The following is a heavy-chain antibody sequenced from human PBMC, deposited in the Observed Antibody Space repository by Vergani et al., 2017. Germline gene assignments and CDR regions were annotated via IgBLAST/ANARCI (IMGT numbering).Heavy chain of an antibody. CDR2: TWYDGSNK. Sequence: QVQLVESGGGVVQPGRSLRLSCAASGFTFSSYGMHWVRQAPGKGLEWVAVTWYDGSNKYYADSVKGRFTISRDNSKNTLYLQMNSLRAEDTAVYYCARGLDYYDSSGYGYFDYWGQGTLVTVSS. D-gene: IGHD3-22*01. V-gene: IGHV3-33*01. CDR1: GFTFSSYG. CDR3: ARGLDYYDSSGYGYFDY. J-gene: IGHJ4*02.